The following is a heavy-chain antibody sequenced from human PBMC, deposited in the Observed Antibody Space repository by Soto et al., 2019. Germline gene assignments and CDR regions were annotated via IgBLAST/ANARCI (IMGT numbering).Heavy chain of an antibody. J-gene: IGHJ4*02. CDR1: GGTFSTYA. D-gene: IGHD3-10*01. V-gene: IGHV1-69*12. CDR3: ARNYYGSGSYYIDY. Sequence: QVQLVQSGAEVKKPGSSVKVSCKASGGTFSTYAISWVRQAPGQGLEWMGGIIPIFGTADYAQKFQGRVKITADESTSTAYMELGSLRSEGTAVYYCARNYYGSGSYYIDYRGQGTLVTVSS. CDR2: IIPIFGTA.